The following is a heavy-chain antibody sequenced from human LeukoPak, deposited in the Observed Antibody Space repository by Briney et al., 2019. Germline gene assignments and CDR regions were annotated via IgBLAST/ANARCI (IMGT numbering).Heavy chain of an antibody. CDR1: GGSFSDYY. J-gene: IGHJ5*02. CDR3: ARGKLIAVAGYNWFDP. D-gene: IGHD6-19*01. V-gene: IGHV4-34*01. CDR2: INHSGST. Sequence: SETLSLTCAVYGGSFSDYYWSWIRQPPGKGLEWIGEINHSGSTNYNPSLKSRVTISVDTSKNQFSLKLSSVTAADTAVYYCARGKLIAVAGYNWFDPWGQGTLVTVSS.